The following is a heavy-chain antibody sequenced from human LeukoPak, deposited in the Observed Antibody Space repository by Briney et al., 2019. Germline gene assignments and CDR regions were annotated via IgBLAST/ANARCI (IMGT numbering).Heavy chain of an antibody. CDR3: ARDHRAVAGIKWDYYYYYMDV. CDR2: IYYSGST. J-gene: IGHJ6*03. V-gene: IGHV4-39*07. CDR1: GGSISSSSYY. D-gene: IGHD6-19*01. Sequence: SETLSLTCTVSGGSISSSSYYWGWIRQPPGKGLEWIGSIYYSGSTNYNPSLKSRVTISVDTSKNQFSLKLSSVTAADTAVYYCARDHRAVAGIKWDYYYYYMDVWGKGTTVTVSS.